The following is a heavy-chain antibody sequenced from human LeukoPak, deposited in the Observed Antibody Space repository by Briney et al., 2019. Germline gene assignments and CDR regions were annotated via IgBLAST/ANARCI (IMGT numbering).Heavy chain of an antibody. V-gene: IGHV3-23*01. CDR2: ISVSGLTT. J-gene: IGHJ4*02. Sequence: GGSLILSCAASGFTFSTYAMSWVRQAPGKGLEWVSTISVSGLTTYHADSVKGRFTISRDNSKNTLYLQMNTLRAEDTAVYYCAKDGYDYDSSYSYFDYWGQGTLVTVSS. CDR1: GFTFSTYA. D-gene: IGHD3-22*01. CDR3: AKDGYDYDSSYSYFDY.